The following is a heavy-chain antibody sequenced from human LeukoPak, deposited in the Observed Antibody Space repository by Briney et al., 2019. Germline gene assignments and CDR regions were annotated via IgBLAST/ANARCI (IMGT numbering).Heavy chain of an antibody. J-gene: IGHJ4*02. Sequence: ASMKVSCKASGGTFSSYAISWVRQAPGQGLEWMGRIIPIFGTANYAQKFQGRVTITTDESTSTAYMELSSLRSEDTAVYYCASGGSGGYDYWGQGTLVTVSS. D-gene: IGHD6-19*01. CDR2: IIPIFGTA. CDR1: GGTFSSYA. CDR3: ASGGSGGYDY. V-gene: IGHV1-69*05.